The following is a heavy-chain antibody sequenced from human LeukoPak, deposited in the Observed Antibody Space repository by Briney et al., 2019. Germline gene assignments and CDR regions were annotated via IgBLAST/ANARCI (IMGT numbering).Heavy chain of an antibody. CDR1: GGSISSSNW. J-gene: IGHJ4*02. D-gene: IGHD3-3*01. V-gene: IGHV4-4*02. CDR3: ASLRERSYYARGFDY. Sequence: SETLSLTCAVSGGSISSSNWWSWVRQPPGKGLEWIGEIYHSGSTNYNPSLKSRVTISVDKSKNQFSLKLSSVTAADTAVYYCASLRERSYYARGFDYWGQGTLVTVSS. CDR2: IYHSGST.